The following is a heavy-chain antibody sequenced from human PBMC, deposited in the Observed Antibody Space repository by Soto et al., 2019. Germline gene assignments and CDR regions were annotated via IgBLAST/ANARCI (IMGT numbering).Heavy chain of an antibody. J-gene: IGHJ3*02. CDR1: GFTVSSNY. CDR2: IYSGGST. V-gene: IGHV3-53*01. D-gene: IGHD3-22*01. Sequence: GGSLRLSCAASGFTVSSNYMSWVRQAPGKGLEWVSVIYSGGSTYYADSVKGRFTISRDNSKNTMYLQMNSLRAEDTAVYYCAKSARGYHAFEIWGQGTMVTVSS. CDR3: AKSARGYHAFEI.